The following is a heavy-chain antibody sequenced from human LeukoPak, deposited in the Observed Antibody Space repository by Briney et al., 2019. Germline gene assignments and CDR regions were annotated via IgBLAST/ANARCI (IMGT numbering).Heavy chain of an antibody. D-gene: IGHD3-10*01. J-gene: IGHJ5*02. Sequence: SETLSLICTVSGGSISSSSYYWGWIRQPPGKGLEWIGSIYYSGSTYYNPSLKSRVTISVDTSKNQFSLKLSSVTAADTAVYYCARNRYYYGSGNYGVPNWFDPWGQGTLVTVSS. V-gene: IGHV4-39*01. CDR1: GGSISSSSYY. CDR3: ARNRYYYGSGNYGVPNWFDP. CDR2: IYYSGST.